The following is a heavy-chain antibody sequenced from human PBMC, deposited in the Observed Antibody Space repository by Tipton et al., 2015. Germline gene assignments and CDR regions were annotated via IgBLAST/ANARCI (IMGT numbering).Heavy chain of an antibody. J-gene: IGHJ4*02. CDR1: GDSISSINW. D-gene: IGHD2-8*02. CDR2: IYHSGDA. CDR3: ARRSLVGQEGLDS. V-gene: IGHV4-4*02. Sequence: LRLSCAVSGDSISSINWWSWVRQPPGKGLEWIGQIYHSGDANYNPSLTSRATLSVDMSNNYFSLKLTSVTAADTAVYYCARRSLVGQEGLDSWGQGTLVTVSS.